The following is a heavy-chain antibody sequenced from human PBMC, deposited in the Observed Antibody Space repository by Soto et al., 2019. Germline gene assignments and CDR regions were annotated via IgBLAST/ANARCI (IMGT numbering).Heavy chain of an antibody. Sequence: SETLSLTCTVSGGSISSGGYYWSWIRQHPGKGLEWIGYIYYSGSTYYNPSLKSRVTISVDTSKNQFSLKLSSVTAADTAVYYCARARRTTVTTKYYYYYMDVWGKGTTVTVSS. CDR2: IYYSGST. J-gene: IGHJ6*03. D-gene: IGHD4-17*01. V-gene: IGHV4-31*03. CDR1: GGSISSGGYY. CDR3: ARARRTTVTTKYYYYYMDV.